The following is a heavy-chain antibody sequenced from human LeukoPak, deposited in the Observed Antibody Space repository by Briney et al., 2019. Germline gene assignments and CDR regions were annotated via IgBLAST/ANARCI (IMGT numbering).Heavy chain of an antibody. D-gene: IGHD2-15*01. V-gene: IGHV3-9*01. J-gene: IGHJ3*01. CDR3: AKDRGGSSQLGDAFDV. CDR1: GFTFSSYA. Sequence: GGSLRLSCAASGFTFSSYAMHWVRQAPGKGLEWVSGISYGSDTIGYVDSVKGRFTISRDNAKNSLYLQMNSLRTDDTALYYCAKDRGGSSQLGDAFDVWGQGTMVTVSS. CDR2: ISYGSDTI.